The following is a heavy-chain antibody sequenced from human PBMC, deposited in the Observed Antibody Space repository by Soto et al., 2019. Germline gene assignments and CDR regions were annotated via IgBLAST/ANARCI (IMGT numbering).Heavy chain of an antibody. CDR3: ARHSRASGHFYYGMDV. CDR2: IIPLYGTA. V-gene: IGHV1-69*06. D-gene: IGHD1-26*01. J-gene: IGHJ6*01. Sequence: QVQLVQSGAEVKKPGSSVKVSCKPSGGTFSNHAISWVRQAPGQGLEWVGGIIPLYGTANYGQKFQGRVTITADKSTYTADMEMRSLRSEDTAIYYCARHSRASGHFYYGMDVWGQGTTIAVSS. CDR1: GGTFSNHA.